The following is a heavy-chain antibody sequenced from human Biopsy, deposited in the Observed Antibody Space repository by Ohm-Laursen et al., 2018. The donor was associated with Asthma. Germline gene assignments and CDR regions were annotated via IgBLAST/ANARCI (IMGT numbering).Heavy chain of an antibody. CDR1: GFTFTNAW. CDR2: IKRKIDGETT. Sequence: GSLRLSCAASGFTFTNAWMSWVRQAPGKGLEWVVRIKRKIDGETTDYAAPVKGRFSISRDDSKNTLYLQMNSLRIEDTAVYYCQRGDPFDYWGQGTLVTVSS. V-gene: IGHV3-15*01. J-gene: IGHJ4*02. CDR3: QRGDPFDY. D-gene: IGHD6-25*01.